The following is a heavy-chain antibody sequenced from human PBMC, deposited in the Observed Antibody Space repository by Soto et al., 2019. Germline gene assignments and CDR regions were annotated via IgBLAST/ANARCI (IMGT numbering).Heavy chain of an antibody. CDR3: ASNGYGDYPGGAAMDV. J-gene: IGHJ6*02. Sequence: SVKVSCKASGGTFSSYAISWVRQAPGQGLEWMGGIIPIFGTANYAQEFQGRVTITADESTSTAYMELSSLRSEDTAVYYCASNGYGDYPGGAAMDVWGQGTTVTVSS. D-gene: IGHD4-17*01. CDR1: GGTFSSYA. CDR2: IIPIFGTA. V-gene: IGHV1-69*13.